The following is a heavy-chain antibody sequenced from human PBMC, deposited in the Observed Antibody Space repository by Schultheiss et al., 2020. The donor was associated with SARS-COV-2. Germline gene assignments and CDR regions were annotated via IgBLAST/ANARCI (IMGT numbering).Heavy chain of an antibody. CDR3: ARAEDGYNSLDY. J-gene: IGHJ4*02. D-gene: IGHD5-24*01. Sequence: LETLSLTCTVSGGSISSYYWSWIRQPPGKGLEWIGYIYYSGSTNYNPSLKSRVTISVDTSKNQFSLKLSSVTAADTAVYYCARAEDGYNSLDYWGQGTLVTVSS. V-gene: IGHV4-59*01. CDR2: IYYSGST. CDR1: GGSISSYY.